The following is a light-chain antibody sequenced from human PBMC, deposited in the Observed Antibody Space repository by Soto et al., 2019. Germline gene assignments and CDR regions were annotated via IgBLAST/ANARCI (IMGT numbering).Light chain of an antibody. V-gene: IGKV1-39*01. CDR2: AAS. J-gene: IGKJ3*01. CDR1: QDIGTF. Sequence: DFQMTQSPSSLSASVGDTVTITCRASQDIGTFLNWYQQKPGKAPNLLIYAASDLLSGVSSRFSGSGSGTDFTLTISNLQPEDFATYYCQQSYSTPQITFGPGTKVD. CDR3: QQSYSTPQIT.